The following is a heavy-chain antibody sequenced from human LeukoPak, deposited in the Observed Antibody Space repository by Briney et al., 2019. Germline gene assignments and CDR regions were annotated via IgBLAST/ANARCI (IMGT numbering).Heavy chain of an antibody. J-gene: IGHJ4*02. CDR3: ARGEIAVAAYDY. V-gene: IGHV1-3*01. Sequence: ASVKVSCKASGYTFTSYAMHWVRQAPGQRLEWMGWISAGNGNTKYSQKFQGRVTITRDTSASTAYMELSSLRSEDTAVYYCARGEIAVAAYDYWGQGTLVTVSS. CDR1: GYTFTSYA. D-gene: IGHD6-19*01. CDR2: ISAGNGNT.